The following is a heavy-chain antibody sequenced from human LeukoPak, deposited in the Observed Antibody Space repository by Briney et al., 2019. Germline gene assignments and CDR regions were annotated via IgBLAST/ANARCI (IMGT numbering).Heavy chain of an antibody. CDR1: GFTFSSYA. V-gene: IGHV3-23*01. CDR2: ISGSGGNT. D-gene: IGHD6-13*01. CDR3: ATRIAAAGDYYYYGMDV. Sequence: PGGSLRLSCAASGFTFSSYAMSWVRQAPGKGLEWVPAISGSGGNTYYADSVKDRFTISRDNSKNTVYLQMNSLRAEDTAVYYCATRIAAAGDYYYYGMDVWGQGTTVTVSS. J-gene: IGHJ6*02.